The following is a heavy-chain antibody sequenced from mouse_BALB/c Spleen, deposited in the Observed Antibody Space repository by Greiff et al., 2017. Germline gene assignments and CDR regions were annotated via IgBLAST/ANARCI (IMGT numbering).Heavy chain of an antibody. CDR2: IWRGGST. Sequence: VKLVESGPSLVQPSQSLSITCTVSGFSLTSYGVHWVRQSPGKGLEWLGVIWRGGSTDYNAAFMSRLSITKDNSKSQVFFKMNSLQADDTAIYYGAKIPYYGNSYAMDYWGQGTSVTVSS. CDR3: AKIPYYGNSYAMDY. J-gene: IGHJ4*01. D-gene: IGHD2-10*01. CDR1: GFSLTSYG. V-gene: IGHV2-5-1*01.